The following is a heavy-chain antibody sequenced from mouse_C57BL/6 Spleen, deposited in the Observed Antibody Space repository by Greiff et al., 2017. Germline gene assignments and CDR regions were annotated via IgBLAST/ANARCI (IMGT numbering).Heavy chain of an antibody. CDR1: GFTFSSYG. D-gene: IGHD1-1*01. J-gene: IGHJ4*01. V-gene: IGHV5-6*01. Sequence: EVQLVESGGDLMKPGGSLKLSCGASGFTFSSYGMSWVRQTPDKRLEWVATISSGGSYTYYPDSVKGRLTISRDNANNTLYLQMSSLKSEDTAMYYCARGDTTVHYYPIDYCAQRTSFTISS. CDR2: ISSGGSYT. CDR3: ARGDTTVHYYPIDY.